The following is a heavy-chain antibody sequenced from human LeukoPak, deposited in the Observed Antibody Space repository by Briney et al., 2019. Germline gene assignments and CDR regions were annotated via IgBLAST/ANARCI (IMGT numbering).Heavy chain of an antibody. D-gene: IGHD3-10*01. CDR3: AKNRWRSGFMDV. CDR1: GFTFSSDW. CDR2: IKQDGSEK. J-gene: IGHJ6*02. Sequence: GGSLRLSCAASGFTFSSDWMSWVRQAPGQGREWVANIKQDGSEKYYVDSVKGRFTISRDNAKNSLYLQMNSLRAEDTAVYYCAKNRWRSGFMDVWGQATTVTVPS. V-gene: IGHV3-7*01.